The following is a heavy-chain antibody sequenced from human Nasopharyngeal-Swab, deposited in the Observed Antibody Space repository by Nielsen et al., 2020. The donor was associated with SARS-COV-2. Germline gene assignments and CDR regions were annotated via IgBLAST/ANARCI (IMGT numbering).Heavy chain of an antibody. D-gene: IGHD3-22*01. CDR2: ISSSGSTI. CDR3: ANSYYDSSNHMGWFDP. CDR1: GFTFSDYY. Sequence: GESLKISCAASGFTFSDYYMSWIRQAPGKGLEWVSYISSSGSTIYYADSVKGRFTISRDNAKNTLYLQMNSLRAEDTAVYYCANSYYDSSNHMGWFDPWGQGTLVTVSS. J-gene: IGHJ5*02. V-gene: IGHV3-11*01.